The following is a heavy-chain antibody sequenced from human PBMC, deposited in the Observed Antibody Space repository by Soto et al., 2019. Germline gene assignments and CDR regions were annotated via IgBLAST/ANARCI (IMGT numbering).Heavy chain of an antibody. CDR3: ARVSEAWYTRGYYLY. CDR2: ISAYNGNT. V-gene: IGHV1-18*01. J-gene: IGHJ4*02. D-gene: IGHD6-19*01. Sequence: ASVKVSCKASGYTFTSYGISWVRQAPGQGLEWMGWISAYNGNTNYAQKLQGRVTMATDTSTSTAYMELRSLTSDDTAVYYCARVSEAWYTRGYYLYWGQGTLVTISS. CDR1: GYTFTSYG.